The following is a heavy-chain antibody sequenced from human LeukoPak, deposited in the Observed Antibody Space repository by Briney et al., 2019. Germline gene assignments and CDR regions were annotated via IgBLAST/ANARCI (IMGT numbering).Heavy chain of an antibody. CDR3: ARKRPRITTFGVASYWAFDP. V-gene: IGHV4-34*01. CDR2: INQSGST. Sequence: PSETLSLTCAVYGESLSGYYWSWIRQPPGKGLEWIGEINQSGSTNYNPSLKSRVTISVDTSKNQFSLKLSSVTAADTAVYYCARKRPRITTFGVASYWAFDPWGQGTLVTVSS. D-gene: IGHD3-3*01. J-gene: IGHJ5*02. CDR1: GESLSGYY.